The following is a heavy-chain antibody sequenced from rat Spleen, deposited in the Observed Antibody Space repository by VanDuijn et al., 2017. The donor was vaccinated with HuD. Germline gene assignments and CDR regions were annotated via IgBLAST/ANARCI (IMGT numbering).Heavy chain of an antibody. V-gene: IGHV5-20*01. CDR2: ITNASGRT. CDR3: TTDTFYDGTYYPGGFDY. J-gene: IGHJ2*01. CDR1: GFTFRDYY. D-gene: IGHD1-12*02. Sequence: EVQLVESGGGLVQPGRSLKLSCAASGFTFRDYYMAWVRQAPGKGLEWVASITNASGRTYYPDSVKGRFTISRDNAKSTLYLQLDSLRSEDTATYYCTTDTFYDGTYYPGGFDYWGQGVMVTVSS.